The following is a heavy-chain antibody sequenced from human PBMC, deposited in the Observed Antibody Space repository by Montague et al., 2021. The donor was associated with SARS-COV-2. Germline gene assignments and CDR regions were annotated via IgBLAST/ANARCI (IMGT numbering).Heavy chain of an antibody. CDR2: IYNSGST. D-gene: IGHD3-9*01. CDR1: GGSISSYY. V-gene: IGHV4-59*08. CDR3: ARQKRVDWLVIPKEGYYCMDV. J-gene: IGHJ6*02. Sequence: SETLSLTCTVSGGSISSYYWSWIRQPPGKGLEWIGCIYNSGSTNYNPSLKSRVTISVDTSKNQFSLKLSSVTAADTAVYYCARQKRVDWLVIPKEGYYCMDVWGQGTTVTVSS.